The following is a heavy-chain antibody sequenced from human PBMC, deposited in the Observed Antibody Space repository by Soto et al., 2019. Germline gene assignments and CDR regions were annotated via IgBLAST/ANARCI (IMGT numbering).Heavy chain of an antibody. CDR3: ARVLNGIAAAGPIDY. D-gene: IGHD6-13*01. V-gene: IGHV1-46*01. CDR1: GYTFTSYY. CDR2: INPSGGST. Sequence: ASVKVSCKASGYTFTSYYMHCVRQAPGQGLEWMGIINPSGGSTSYAQKFQGRVTMTRDTSTSTVYMELGSLRSEDTAVYYCARVLNGIAAAGPIDYWGQGTLVTVSS. J-gene: IGHJ4*02.